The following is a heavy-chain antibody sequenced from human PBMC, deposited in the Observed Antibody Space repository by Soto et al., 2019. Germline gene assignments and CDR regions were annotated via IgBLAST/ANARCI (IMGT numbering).Heavy chain of an antibody. CDR2: INSDGSVS. CDR3: ARGDCVGGSCYSLAGSFYYYMDV. J-gene: IGHJ6*03. Sequence: EVKLVESGGGLVQPGGSLRLSCAASGFTFSHYWMYWVRQAPGQGLVWVSRINSDGSVSRYADSVKGRLTISRDNVKNTLYLQMNSLRVEDTAVYYCARGDCVGGSCYSLAGSFYYYMDVWGTGTTVTVFS. D-gene: IGHD2-15*01. V-gene: IGHV3-74*01. CDR1: GFTFSHYW.